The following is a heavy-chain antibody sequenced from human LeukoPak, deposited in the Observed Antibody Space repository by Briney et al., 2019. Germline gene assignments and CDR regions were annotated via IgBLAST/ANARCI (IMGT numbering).Heavy chain of an antibody. V-gene: IGHV3-53*01. CDR1: GFTVSYNY. CDR3: ARDRYLRSTTSSDDAFDI. J-gene: IGHJ3*02. CDR2: IYRGGST. Sequence: PGGSLRLSCAVSGFTVSYNYMSWVRLAPGKGLEWVATIYRGGSTYYADSVKGRFTISRDNAENMLYLQMNSLRAEDTAVYYCARDRYLRSTTSSDDAFDIWGQGTMVTVSS. D-gene: IGHD2/OR15-2a*01.